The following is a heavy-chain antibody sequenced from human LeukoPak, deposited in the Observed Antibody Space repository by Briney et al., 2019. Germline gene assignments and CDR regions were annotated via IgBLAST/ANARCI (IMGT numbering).Heavy chain of an antibody. D-gene: IGHD6-13*01. CDR1: GFTFSSYS. V-gene: IGHV3-21*01. Sequence: PGGSLRLSCAASGFTFSSYSMNWVRQAPGKGLEWVSSISSSSSYIYYADSVKGRFTISRDNAKNSLYLQMNSLRAEDTAVYYCARDHHPSRSWYKGGFDYWGQGTLVTVSS. J-gene: IGHJ4*02. CDR3: ARDHHPSRSWYKGGFDY. CDR2: ISSSSSYI.